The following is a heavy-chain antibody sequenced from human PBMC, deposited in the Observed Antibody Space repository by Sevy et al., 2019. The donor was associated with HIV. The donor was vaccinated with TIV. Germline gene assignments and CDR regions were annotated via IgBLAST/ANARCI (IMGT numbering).Heavy chain of an antibody. J-gene: IGHJ4*02. CDR3: ARDREYYDISTGYQNYFDY. CDR2: IYTSGST. CDR1: GGSISSGGYY. D-gene: IGHD3-9*01. V-gene: IGHV4-61*02. Sequence: SETLSLTCTVSGGSISSGGYYWSWIRQPAGKGLEWIGRIYTSGSTNYNPSLKSRVTISVDTSKNQFSLKLSSVTAADTAVYYCARDREYYDISTGYQNYFDYWGQGTLVTVSS.